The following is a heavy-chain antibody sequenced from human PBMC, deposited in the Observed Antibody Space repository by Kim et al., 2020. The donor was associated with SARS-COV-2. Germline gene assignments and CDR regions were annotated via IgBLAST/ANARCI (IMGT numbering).Heavy chain of an antibody. J-gene: IGHJ6*04. D-gene: IGHD5-18*01. CDR3: ARDLRGYSYGSYYYYGMDV. CDR2: IGTAGDT. CDR1: GFTFSSYD. V-gene: IGHV3-13*01. Sequence: GGSLRLSCAASGFTFSSYDMHWVRQATGKGLEWVSAIGTAGDTYYPGAVKGRFTISRENAKNSLYLQRNSLRAGDTAVYYCARDLRGYSYGSYYYYGMDVWGKGTTVTVSS.